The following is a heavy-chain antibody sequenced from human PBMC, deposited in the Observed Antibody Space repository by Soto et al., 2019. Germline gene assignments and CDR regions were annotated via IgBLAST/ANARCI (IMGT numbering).Heavy chain of an antibody. CDR2: VKDKTDGETT. CDR1: GFSFTDVW. V-gene: IGHV3-15*01. J-gene: IGHJ3*02. CDR3: TDLLRGVCAFDI. D-gene: IGHD3-10*01. Sequence: EMQLVQSGGGLVKPGGSLRLSCAASGFSFTDVWMSWVRQAPGKGLEWVARVKDKTDGETTDYAAPVEGRFTISRDDSKNTLYLQMNSLKTEDTAVYYCTDLLRGVCAFDIWGQGTMVTVSS.